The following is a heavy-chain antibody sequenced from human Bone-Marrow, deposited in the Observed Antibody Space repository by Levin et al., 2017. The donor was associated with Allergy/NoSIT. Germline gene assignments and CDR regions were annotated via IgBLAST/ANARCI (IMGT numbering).Heavy chain of an antibody. Sequence: PGGSLRLSCVASGFTVSNNYMTWVRQAPGKGQEWVSLIYSGGTTLYADSVKGRFAISRDSSKNTMYLQMNSLRAEDTAVYYCARNPGANDWCWGQGTLVTVSS. J-gene: IGHJ4*02. CDR3: ARNPGANDWC. V-gene: IGHV3-66*01. CDR1: GFTVSNNY. CDR2: IYSGGTT. D-gene: IGHD3-9*01.